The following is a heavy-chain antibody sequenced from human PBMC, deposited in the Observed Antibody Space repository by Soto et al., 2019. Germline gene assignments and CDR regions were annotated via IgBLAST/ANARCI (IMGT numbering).Heavy chain of an antibody. CDR1: GGTFSSYA. J-gene: IGHJ4*02. CDR2: IIPIFGTA. V-gene: IGHV1-69*01. D-gene: IGHD3-22*01. CDR3: ARGAGLRYYDSSGYSFDY. Sequence: QVQLVQSGAEVKKPGSSVKVSCKASGGTFSSYAISWVRQAPGQGLEWMGGIIPIFGTANYAQKFQGRVTITADESTSTAYMELSSLRSEDTAVYYCARGAGLRYYDSSGYSFDYWGQGTLVTVSS.